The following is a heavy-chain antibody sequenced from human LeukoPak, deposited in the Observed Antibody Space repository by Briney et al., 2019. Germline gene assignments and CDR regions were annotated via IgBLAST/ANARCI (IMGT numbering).Heavy chain of an antibody. Sequence: SETLSLTCTVSGGSISSYYWSWIRQPPGKGLEWIGYIYYSGSTNYNPSLKSRVTISVDTSKNQFSLKLSSVTAADTAVYYCARMETDFDWLFTQNWYFDLWGRGTLVTVSS. D-gene: IGHD3-9*01. V-gene: IGHV4-59*01. CDR2: IYYSGST. CDR3: ARMETDFDWLFTQNWYFDL. CDR1: GGSISSYY. J-gene: IGHJ2*01.